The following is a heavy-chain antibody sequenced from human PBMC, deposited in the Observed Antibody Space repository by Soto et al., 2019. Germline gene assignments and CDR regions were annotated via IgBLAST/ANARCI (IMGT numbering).Heavy chain of an antibody. CDR1: GFTFSSYG. V-gene: IGHV3-33*01. Sequence: GGSLRLSCAASGFTFSSYGMHWVRQAPGKGLEWVAVIWYDGSNKYYADSVKGRFTISRDNSKNTLYLQMNSLRAEDTAVYYCARDLFPYYFDYWGQGTLVTVSS. D-gene: IGHD3-10*02. J-gene: IGHJ4*02. CDR3: ARDLFPYYFDY. CDR2: IWYDGSNK.